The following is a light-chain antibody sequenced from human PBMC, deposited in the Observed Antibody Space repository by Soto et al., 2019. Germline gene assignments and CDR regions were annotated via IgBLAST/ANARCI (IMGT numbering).Light chain of an antibody. Sequence: ENVMTQSPATLSESPGERATLSCRASKSVSTNLAWYQLKPGQAPRLLIYDASTRATGIPARFSGSGSGTEFTLTVSSLQSEDFAVYYCQKYNNWPRTFGQGTKVDIK. CDR3: QKYNNWPRT. J-gene: IGKJ1*01. CDR1: KSVSTN. CDR2: DAS. V-gene: IGKV3-15*01.